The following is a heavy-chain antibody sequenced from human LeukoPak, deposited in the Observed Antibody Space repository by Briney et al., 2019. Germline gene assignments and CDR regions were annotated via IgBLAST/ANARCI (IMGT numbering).Heavy chain of an antibody. J-gene: IGHJ3*02. V-gene: IGHV3-30*18. Sequence: RPGGSLRLSCAASGFTFSSYGMHWVRQAPGKGLEWVAVISYDGSNKYYADSVKGRFTISRDNSKNTLYLQMNSLGAEDTAVYYCAKVADYGDYVGAFDIWGQGTMVTVSS. CDR3: AKVADYGDYVGAFDI. CDR1: GFTFSSYG. D-gene: IGHD4-17*01. CDR2: ISYDGSNK.